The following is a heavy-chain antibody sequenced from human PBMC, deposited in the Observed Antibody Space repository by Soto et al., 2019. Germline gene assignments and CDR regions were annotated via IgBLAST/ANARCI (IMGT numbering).Heavy chain of an antibody. Sequence: ASVKVSCKASGYTFTSYYMHWVRQAPGQGLEWMGIINPSGGSTSYAQKFQGRVTMTRDTSTSTAYMELSSLRSEDTAVYYCARSSITMVRGVIIRRAPPLYWGQGTLVTVSS. J-gene: IGHJ4*02. CDR2: INPSGGST. V-gene: IGHV1-46*01. CDR3: ARSSITMVRGVIIRRAPPLY. D-gene: IGHD3-10*01. CDR1: GYTFTSYY.